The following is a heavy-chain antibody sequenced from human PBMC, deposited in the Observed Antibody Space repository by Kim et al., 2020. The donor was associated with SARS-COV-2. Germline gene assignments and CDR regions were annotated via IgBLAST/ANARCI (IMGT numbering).Heavy chain of an antibody. Sequence: GGSLRLSCAASGFTFSGSAMHWVRQASGKGLEWVGRIRSKANSYATAYAASVKGRFTISRDDSKNTAYLQMNSLKTEDTAVYYCTLSIAAPPYMDVWGKGTTVTVSS. V-gene: IGHV3-73*01. CDR1: GFTFSGSA. D-gene: IGHD6-6*01. CDR2: IRSKANSYAT. J-gene: IGHJ6*03. CDR3: TLSIAAPPYMDV.